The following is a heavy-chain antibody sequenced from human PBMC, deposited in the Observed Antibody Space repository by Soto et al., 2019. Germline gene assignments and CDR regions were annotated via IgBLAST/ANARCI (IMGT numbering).Heavy chain of an antibody. CDR1: GFTFSFCA. V-gene: IGHV3-23*01. J-gene: IGHJ4*02. CDR2: IRGSGGDT. Sequence: EVQLLESGGGLVQPGGSLRLSCAASGFTFSFCAMSWVRQAPGKGLEWVSSIRGSGGDTYYADSVRGRFTISRDNSKNTLYLQMNSLRVEDTAVYFLVKGHSDSYYYFDYWGQGTLVTVSS. CDR3: VKGHSDSYYYFDY. D-gene: IGHD3-22*01.